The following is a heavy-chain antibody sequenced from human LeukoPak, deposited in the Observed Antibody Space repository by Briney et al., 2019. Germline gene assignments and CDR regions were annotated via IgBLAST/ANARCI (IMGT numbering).Heavy chain of an antibody. V-gene: IGHV1-58*01. D-gene: IGHD2-15*01. CDR2: IVVGSGNT. CDR1: GFTLTNSA. J-gene: IGHJ6*04. Sequence: TSVKVSCKASGFTLTNSAVQWVRQARGQRLEWIGWIVVGSGNTNYAQKFQERVTITRDMSTSTAYMELSSLRSEDTAVYYCAAGVVVAAPYYYGMDVWGKGTTVTVSS. CDR3: AAGVVVAAPYYYGMDV.